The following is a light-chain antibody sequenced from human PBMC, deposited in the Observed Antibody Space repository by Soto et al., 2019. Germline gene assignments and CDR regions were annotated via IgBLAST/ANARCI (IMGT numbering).Light chain of an antibody. CDR2: AAS. CDR3: QQYNSYPLT. Sequence: AIRMTQSPSSFSASTVDRVTITCRASQGISSYLAWYQQKPGKAPKLLIYAASTLQSGVPSRFSGSGSGTDFTLTISCLQSEDFATYYCQQYNSYPLTFGGGTKVDIK. V-gene: IGKV1-8*01. J-gene: IGKJ4*01. CDR1: QGISSY.